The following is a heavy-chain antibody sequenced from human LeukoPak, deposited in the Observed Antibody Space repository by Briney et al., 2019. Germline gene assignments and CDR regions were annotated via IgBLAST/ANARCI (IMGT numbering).Heavy chain of an antibody. D-gene: IGHD3-10*01. CDR3: TTGPVWFGELYPKTPYYMDV. CDR1: GFTFSNAW. CDR2: IKSKTDGGTT. J-gene: IGHJ6*03. V-gene: IGHV3-15*01. Sequence: GGSLRLSCAASGFTFSNAWMSWVRQAPGKGLEWVGRIKSKTDGGTTDYAAPVKGRFTISRDDSKNTLYLQMNSLKTEDTAVYYCTTGPVWFGELYPKTPYYMDVWGKGTTVTVSS.